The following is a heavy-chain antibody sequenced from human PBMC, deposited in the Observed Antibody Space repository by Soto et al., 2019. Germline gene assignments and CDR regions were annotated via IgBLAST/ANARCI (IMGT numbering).Heavy chain of an antibody. CDR2: IYYSGST. V-gene: IGHV4-30-4*01. D-gene: IGHD6-13*01. CDR1: GGSFISADYY. CDR3: ARSEAAAGNFDY. J-gene: IGHJ4*02. Sequence: QAQLQESGPGLVKPSQTLSLTCTVSGGSFISADYYWSWIRQPPGKGLEWIGYIYYSGSTYYNPSLKSRVTISVDTSKNQFSLKLSSVTAAHTAVYYCARSEAAAGNFDYWGQGTLVTVSS.